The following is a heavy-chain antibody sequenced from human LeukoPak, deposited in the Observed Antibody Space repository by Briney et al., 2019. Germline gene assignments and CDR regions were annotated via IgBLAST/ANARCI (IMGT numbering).Heavy chain of an antibody. J-gene: IGHJ4*02. CDR2: ISSSGSTI. V-gene: IGHV3-48*01. D-gene: IGHD5-24*01. CDR3: AKSRDGYNMYYFDY. CDR1: GFTFDAYG. Sequence: GGSLRLSCAASGFTFDAYGLSWVRQAPGKGLEWVSYISSSGSTIYYADSVKGRFTISRDNSKNTLYLQMNSLRAEDTAVYYCAKSRDGYNMYYFDYWGQGTLVTVSS.